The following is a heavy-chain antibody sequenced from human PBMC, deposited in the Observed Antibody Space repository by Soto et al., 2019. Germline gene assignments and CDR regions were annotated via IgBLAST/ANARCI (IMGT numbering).Heavy chain of an antibody. CDR2: IQSDGSTT. Sequence: GGSLRLSCVVSGFTLRSYWMRWVRQAPGKGLVWVSRIQSDGSTTNYADSVKGRFTISRDNAKNTLYLQMDSLRVEDTAVYYCAREKAVAGTSFDSWGQGTLVTVSS. CDR3: AREKAVAGTSFDS. V-gene: IGHV3-74*01. J-gene: IGHJ4*02. CDR1: GFTLRSYW. D-gene: IGHD6-19*01.